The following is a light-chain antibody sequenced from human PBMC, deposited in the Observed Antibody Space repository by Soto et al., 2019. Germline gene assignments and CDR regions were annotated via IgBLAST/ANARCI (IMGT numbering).Light chain of an antibody. Sequence: EIVMTQSPATLSVSPGERATLSCRASQSVSSNLAWYQQKPGQAPRLRSYGASTRATGIPARFSGSGSGTEFTLTISSLQSEDFAVYYCQQYNNWPRTFSQGTKLEIK. CDR1: QSVSSN. J-gene: IGKJ2*01. V-gene: IGKV3-15*01. CDR3: QQYNNWPRT. CDR2: GAS.